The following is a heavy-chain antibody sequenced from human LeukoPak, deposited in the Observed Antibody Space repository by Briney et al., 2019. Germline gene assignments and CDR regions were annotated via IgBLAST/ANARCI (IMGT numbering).Heavy chain of an antibody. J-gene: IGHJ2*01. CDR2: ISLSSTTI. Sequence: GGSLRPSCAASGFAFSSYSMIWVRQAPGKGLEWVSYISLSSTTINYADSVKGRFTISRDNAKNSLFLQVNSLRDEDTAVYYCARVRGVTVTVAYFDLWGRGTLVTVSS. CDR1: GFAFSSYS. CDR3: ARVRGVTVTVAYFDL. D-gene: IGHD3-10*01. V-gene: IGHV3-48*02.